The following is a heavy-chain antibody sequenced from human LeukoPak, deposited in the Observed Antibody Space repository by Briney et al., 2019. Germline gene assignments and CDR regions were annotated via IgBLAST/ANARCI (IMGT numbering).Heavy chain of an antibody. J-gene: IGHJ4*02. D-gene: IGHD3-22*01. CDR1: GGSFSGHY. V-gene: IGHV4-34*01. Sequence: PSETLSLTCAVYGGSFSGHYWSWIRQRPGKGLEWIGEINHSGSSNYSPSLKSRVTISVDTSKNQFSLKLTSVTAADTAVYYCARLFYYGGSGYYGAFEYWGQGNLVTVSS. CDR2: INHSGSS. CDR3: ARLFYYGGSGYYGAFEY.